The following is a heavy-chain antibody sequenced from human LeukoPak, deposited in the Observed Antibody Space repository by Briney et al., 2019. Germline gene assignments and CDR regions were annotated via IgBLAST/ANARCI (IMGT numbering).Heavy chain of an antibody. CDR3: ARDWAVAGLDAFDI. CDR2: INPNSGGT. V-gene: IGHV1-2*02. CDR1: GYTFTGYY. J-gene: IGHJ3*02. D-gene: IGHD6-19*01. Sequence: GASVKVSCKASGYTFTGYYMHWVRQAPGQGLEWMGWINPNSGGTNYAQKFQGRVTMTRDTSIGTAYMELSRLRSDDTAVYYCARDWAVAGLDAFDIWGQGTMVTVSS.